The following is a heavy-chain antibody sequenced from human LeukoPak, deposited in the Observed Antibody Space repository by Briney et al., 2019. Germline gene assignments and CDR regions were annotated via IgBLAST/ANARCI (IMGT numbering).Heavy chain of an antibody. J-gene: IGHJ4*02. CDR3: GRAFPPLRTSSAGDL. CDR1: GFTFRDYD. CDR2: LSYLSSHV. V-gene: IGHV3-21*01. D-gene: IGHD3-16*01. Sequence: GSLKLSCSGSGFTFRDYDINWVRQAPGKGLEGVSSLSYLSSHVYYGDSVKGRFSISRDNAKNSLYLQMNSLGAEDTAIYYCGRAFPPLRTSSAGDLWGQGILVTVSP.